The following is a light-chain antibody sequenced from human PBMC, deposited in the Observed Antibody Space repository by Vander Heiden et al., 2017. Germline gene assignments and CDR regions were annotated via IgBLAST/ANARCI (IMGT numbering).Light chain of an antibody. V-gene: IGKV3-11*01. CDR3: QQRSNWTPSWT. J-gene: IGKJ1*01. CDR1: QSLSSN. CDR2: NAA. Sequence: IVLTQSPATLSLSPAERATLPCRASQSLSSNLAWYQQKPGQAPRLLIYNAANRATGIPARFSGSGSGTDLTLTISSLEPEDFAVDYCQQRSNWTPSWTFGQGTKVEIK.